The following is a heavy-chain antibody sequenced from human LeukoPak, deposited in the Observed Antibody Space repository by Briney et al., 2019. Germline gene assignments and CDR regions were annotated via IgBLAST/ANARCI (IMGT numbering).Heavy chain of an antibody. CDR3: ARGRFPATGRFDY. V-gene: IGHV4-34*01. Sequence: SETLSLTCAVYGGSFSGYYWSWIRQPPGKGLEWIGEINHSGSTNYNPSLKSRVTISVDTSKNQFSLKLSSVTAADTAVYYCARGRFPATGRFDYWGQGTLVTVSS. J-gene: IGHJ4*02. CDR2: INHSGST. CDR1: GGSFSGYY.